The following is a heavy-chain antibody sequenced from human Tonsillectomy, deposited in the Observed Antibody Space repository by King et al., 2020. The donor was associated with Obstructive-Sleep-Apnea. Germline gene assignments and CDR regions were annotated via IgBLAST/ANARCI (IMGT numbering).Heavy chain of an antibody. Sequence: VQLVESGGGLVQPGRSLRLSCAASGFTFDDYAMHWVRQVPGKGLEWVSGITWNSATLRYADSVKGRFTLSRDNAKNSLYLQMNSLGPEDTALYYCAKGFHGGTYSALGHSFDFWGQGTLVTVSS. D-gene: IGHD1-26*01. V-gene: IGHV3-9*01. CDR3: AKGFHGGTYSALGHSFDF. J-gene: IGHJ4*02. CDR1: GFTFDDYA. CDR2: ITWNSATL.